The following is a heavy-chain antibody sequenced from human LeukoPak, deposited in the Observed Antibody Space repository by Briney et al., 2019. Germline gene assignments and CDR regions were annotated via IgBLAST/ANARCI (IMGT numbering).Heavy chain of an antibody. D-gene: IGHD5-12*01. CDR3: TRSDSGYYYYYGMDV. CDR1: GFTFSGSV. CDR2: IRSKANSYAT. J-gene: IGHJ6*04. V-gene: IGHV3-73*01. Sequence: GGSLRLSCAASGFTFSGSVMHWVRQASGKGLEWVSRIRSKANSYATAYAASVKGRFTISRDDSKNTAYLQMNSLKTEDTAVYYCTRSDSGYYYYYGMDVWGKGTTVTVSS.